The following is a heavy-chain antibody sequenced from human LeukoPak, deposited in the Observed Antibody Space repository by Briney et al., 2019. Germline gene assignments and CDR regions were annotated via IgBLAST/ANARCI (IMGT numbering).Heavy chain of an antibody. Sequence: SETLSLTCTVSGGSISSSSYYWGWIRQPPGKELEWIGSIYHSGSTFDNPSLKGRVSISVDTSKNQFSLKLTSVTAADTAVYYCARQEFGSSWSPPEYFDLWGRGTLVTVSS. CDR3: ARQEFGSSWSPPEYFDL. CDR1: GGSISSSSYY. V-gene: IGHV4-39*01. CDR2: IYHSGST. D-gene: IGHD6-19*01. J-gene: IGHJ2*01.